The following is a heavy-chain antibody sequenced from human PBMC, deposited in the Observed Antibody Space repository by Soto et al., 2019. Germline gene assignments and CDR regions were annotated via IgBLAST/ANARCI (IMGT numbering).Heavy chain of an antibody. V-gene: IGHV3-23*01. J-gene: IGHJ5*01. CDR3: AKADGQQWLLPHLES. CDR2: ISCCGGTT. D-gene: IGHD6-19*01. CDR1: GFTFRSSA. Sequence: LRLSCEASGFTFRSSAMGWVLQAPGKGLEWVSGISCCGGTTSYADSVRGRFIISRDDSQNTLYLQMNSLRGEDTARYYCAKADGQQWLLPHLESWG.